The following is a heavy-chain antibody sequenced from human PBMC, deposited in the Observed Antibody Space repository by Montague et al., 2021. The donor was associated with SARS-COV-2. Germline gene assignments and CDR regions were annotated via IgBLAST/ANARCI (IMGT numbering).Heavy chain of an antibody. Sequence: SGKVSCKASGFTFTNSAMQLLRQARVQRLEWIGWIVVGSGNTNYAQKFQERVTITRDMSTSTAYMELSSLRSEDTAVYYCAARGFGESNGDLFVYWGQGTLVTVSS. J-gene: IGHJ4*02. CDR2: IVVGSGNT. V-gene: IGHV1-58*02. D-gene: IGHD3-10*01. CDR1: GFTFTNSA. CDR3: AARGFGESNGDLFVY.